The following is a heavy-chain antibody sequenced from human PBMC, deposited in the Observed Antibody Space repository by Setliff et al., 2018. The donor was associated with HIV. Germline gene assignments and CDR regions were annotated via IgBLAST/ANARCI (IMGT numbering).Heavy chain of an antibody. V-gene: IGHV1-2*06. D-gene: IGHD6-13*01. CDR1: GYAFSDYS. Sequence: GASVKVSCKTSGYAFSDYSIHWVRQAPGQGLEWVGRINPDSRGTNYAQTFQGRVTMTRDTSANTAYMELSSLRSEDTAVFYCARVEAAAGTGAFDIWGQGTMVTVSS. J-gene: IGHJ3*02. CDR2: INPDSRGT. CDR3: ARVEAAAGTGAFDI.